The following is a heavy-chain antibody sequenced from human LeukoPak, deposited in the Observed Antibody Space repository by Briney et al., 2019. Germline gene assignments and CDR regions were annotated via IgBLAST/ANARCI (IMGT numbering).Heavy chain of an antibody. V-gene: IGHV4-34*01. Sequence: SETLSLTCAVYGGSFSGYYWSWIRQPPGKGLEWIGEINHSGSTNYNPSLKSRVTISVDTSKNQFSLKLSSVTAADTAVYYCARHTGGVRSSWPRNFDYWGQGTLVTVSS. CDR2: INHSGST. J-gene: IGHJ4*02. D-gene: IGHD6-13*01. CDR3: ARHTGGVRSSWPRNFDY. CDR1: GGSFSGYY.